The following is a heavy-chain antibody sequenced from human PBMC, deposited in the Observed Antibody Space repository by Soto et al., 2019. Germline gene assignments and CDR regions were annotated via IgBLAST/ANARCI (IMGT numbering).Heavy chain of an antibody. V-gene: IGHV3-23*01. CDR2: ISGSGGST. CDR3: ARAYYDFWSGYTPIYYYYYMDV. CDR1: GFSFSSYA. Sequence: GGSLRLSCAASGFSFSSYAINWVRQAPGKGLEWVSRISGSGGSTYYADSVKGRFTISRDNSKTTLYLQMTSLRAEDTALYYCARAYYDFWSGYTPIYYYYYMDVWGKGTTVTVSS. D-gene: IGHD3-3*01. J-gene: IGHJ6*03.